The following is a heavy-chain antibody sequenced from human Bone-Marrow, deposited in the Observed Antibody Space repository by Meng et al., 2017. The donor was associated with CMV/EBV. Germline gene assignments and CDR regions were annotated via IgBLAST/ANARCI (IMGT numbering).Heavy chain of an antibody. CDR2: ISGSATST. CDR3: AKSMIRGLASRPKYLQH. D-gene: IGHD3-10*01. Sequence: FTFKNYAMGWVRQAPGKGREWVSSISGSATSTYYADSVKGRFTVSRDNSKNTLNLQVISLRAEDTAVYYCAKSMIRGLASRPKYLQHWGQGTLVTVSS. V-gene: IGHV3-23*01. CDR1: FTFKNYA. J-gene: IGHJ1*01.